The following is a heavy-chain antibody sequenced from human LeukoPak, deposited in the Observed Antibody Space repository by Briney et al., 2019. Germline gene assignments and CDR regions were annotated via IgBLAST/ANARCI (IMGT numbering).Heavy chain of an antibody. CDR1: GGSISGYY. V-gene: IGHV4-59*01. CDR2: IYYSGST. J-gene: IGHJ4*02. CDR3: ARDRYSYGYPDY. Sequence: SETLSLTCTVSGGSISGYYWSWIRQPPGKGLEWIGYIYYSGSTNYNPSLKSRVTISVDTSKNQFSLKLSSVTAADTAVYYCARDRYSYGYPDYWGQGTLVTVS. D-gene: IGHD5-18*01.